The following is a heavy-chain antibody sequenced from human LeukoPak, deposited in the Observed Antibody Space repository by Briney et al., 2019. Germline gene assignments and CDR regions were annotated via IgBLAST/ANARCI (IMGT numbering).Heavy chain of an antibody. Sequence: SETLSLTCTVSGGSISSYYWSWIRQPPGKGLEWIGYIYSSGSTNYNPSLKSRITISVDTSKNKFSLKLSSVTAADTAVYYCARFAYCGGHCWYYFDYWGQGSLVTVSA. CDR3: ARFAYCGGHCWYYFDY. V-gene: IGHV4-59*01. D-gene: IGHD2-21*02. CDR1: GGSISSYY. J-gene: IGHJ4*02. CDR2: IYSSGST.